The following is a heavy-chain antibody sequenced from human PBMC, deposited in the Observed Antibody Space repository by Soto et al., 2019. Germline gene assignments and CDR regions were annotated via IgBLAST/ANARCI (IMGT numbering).Heavy chain of an antibody. Sequence: QVQLQQWGAGLLKPSETLSLTCAVYGGSFSGYYWSWIRQPPGKGLEWIGEINHSGSTNYNPSLKIRFTISVDTSKNQFSLKLSFVTAADTAVYYCARPGYYYYYMDVWGKGTTVTVSS. CDR3: ARPGYYYYYMDV. V-gene: IGHV4-34*01. J-gene: IGHJ6*03. CDR1: GGSFSGYY. CDR2: INHSGST.